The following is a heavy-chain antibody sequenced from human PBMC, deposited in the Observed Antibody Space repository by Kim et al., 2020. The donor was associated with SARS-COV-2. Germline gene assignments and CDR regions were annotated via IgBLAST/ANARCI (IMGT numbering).Heavy chain of an antibody. Sequence: SETLSLTCTVSGGSISSSSYYWGWIRQPPGKGLEWIGSIYYSGSTYYNPSLKSRVTISVDTSKNQFSLKLSSVTAADTAVYYCASPLPIAALGATFDYWGQGTLVTVSS. D-gene: IGHD6-13*01. V-gene: IGHV4-39*01. CDR1: GGSISSSSYY. J-gene: IGHJ4*02. CDR2: IYYSGST. CDR3: ASPLPIAALGATFDY.